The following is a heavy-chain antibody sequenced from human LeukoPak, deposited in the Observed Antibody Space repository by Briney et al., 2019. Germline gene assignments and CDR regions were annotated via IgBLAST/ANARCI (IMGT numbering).Heavy chain of an antibody. Sequence: PGGSLRLSCAASGFTVSSNYMSWVRQAPGKGLEWVSVIYSGGTTNYADSVKGRFTISRDNSKNTLFLQMNSLRAEDTAVYYCAKDKYSSGWYGRDYYYGMDVWGQGTTVTVSS. V-gene: IGHV3-53*01. CDR1: GFTVSSNY. D-gene: IGHD6-19*01. CDR2: IYSGGTT. J-gene: IGHJ6*02. CDR3: AKDKYSSGWYGRDYYYGMDV.